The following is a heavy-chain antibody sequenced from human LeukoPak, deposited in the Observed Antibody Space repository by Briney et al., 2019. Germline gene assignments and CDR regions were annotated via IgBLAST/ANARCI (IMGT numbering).Heavy chain of an antibody. CDR1: GGSISGFY. V-gene: IGHV4-59*01. D-gene: IGHD3-10*01. CDR3: ARGPPGGQFDP. J-gene: IGHJ5*02. CDR2: IFYSGST. Sequence: PSETLSLTCTVSGGSISGFYWSWIRQPPGKELQWIGSIFYSGSTNYNPSLKSRVTISVDASKNQFSLKLTSVTAADTAVYYCARGPPGGQFDPWGQGTLVTVSS.